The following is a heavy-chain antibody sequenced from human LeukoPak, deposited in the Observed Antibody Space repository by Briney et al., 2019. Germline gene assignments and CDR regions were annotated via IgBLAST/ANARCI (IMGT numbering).Heavy chain of an antibody. CDR3: ARGLYNWNQLFDY. J-gene: IGHJ4*02. CDR1: GFTFNNYG. D-gene: IGHD1-20*01. Sequence: GGSLRLSCAASGFTFNNYGMHWVRQAPGKGLEWVSSISSSSSYIYYADSVKGRFTISRDNAKNSLYLQMNSLRAEDTAVYYCARGLYNWNQLFDYWGQGTLVTVSS. CDR2: ISSSSSYI. V-gene: IGHV3-21*01.